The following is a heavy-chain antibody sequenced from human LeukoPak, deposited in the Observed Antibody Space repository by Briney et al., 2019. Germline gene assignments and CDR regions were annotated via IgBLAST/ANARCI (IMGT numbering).Heavy chain of an antibody. D-gene: IGHD7-27*01. CDR1: GGTFSSYA. CDR3: ASQVRSDLGFS. CDR2: IIPIFGTA. J-gene: IGHJ4*02. Sequence: ASVKVSCKASGGTFSSYAISWVRQAPGQGLKWMGGIIPIFGTANYAQKFQGRVTITADESTSTAYMELSSLRSEDTAVYYCASQVRSDLGFSWGQGTLVTVSS. V-gene: IGHV1-69*01.